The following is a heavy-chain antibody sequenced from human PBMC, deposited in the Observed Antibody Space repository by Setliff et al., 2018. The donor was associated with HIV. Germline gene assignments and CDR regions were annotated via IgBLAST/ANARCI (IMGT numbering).Heavy chain of an antibody. CDR2: IYYSGNT. CDR3: ARERSSGYHSYYYHYGMDV. D-gene: IGHD3-22*01. CDR1: GGSVSDYY. Sequence: PLETLSLTCTVSGGSVSDYYWSWIRQPPGRGLEWIGYIYYSGNTNYKPSLKRRVTISVDTSKNQFSLKLRSVTAADTAVYYCARERSSGYHSYYYHYGMDVWGQGTTVTVS. V-gene: IGHV4-59*02. J-gene: IGHJ6*02.